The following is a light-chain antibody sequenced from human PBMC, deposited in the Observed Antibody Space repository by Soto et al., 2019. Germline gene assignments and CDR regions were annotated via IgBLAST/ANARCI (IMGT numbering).Light chain of an antibody. CDR2: AAS. Sequence: DIQMTQSPSSLSASVGDRVTITCRASQGISNYLAWYQQKPGKVPKLLIYAASTLQSWVPSRFSGRGSGTDFTITISSLQPEDVATYYCQKYNSAPLWTFGQGTKVEIK. CDR3: QKYNSAPLWT. J-gene: IGKJ1*01. CDR1: QGISNY. V-gene: IGKV1-27*01.